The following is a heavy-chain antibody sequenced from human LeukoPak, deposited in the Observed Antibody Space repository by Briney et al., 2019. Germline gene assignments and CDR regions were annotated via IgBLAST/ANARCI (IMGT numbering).Heavy chain of an antibody. D-gene: IGHD4/OR15-4a*01. V-gene: IGHV3-21*01. CDR2: ISSSSSYI. CDR3: ARDLPVPGAYLNFDS. J-gene: IGHJ4*02. Sequence: PGGSLRLSCAASGFTFSSYSMNWVRQAPGKGLEWVSSISSSSSYIYYADSVKGRFTISRDNAKNSLYLQMNSLRAEDTAIYYCARDLPVPGAYLNFDSWGQGTLVTVSS. CDR1: GFTFSSYS.